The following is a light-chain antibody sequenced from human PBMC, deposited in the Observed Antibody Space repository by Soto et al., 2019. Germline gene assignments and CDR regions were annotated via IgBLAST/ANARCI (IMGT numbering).Light chain of an antibody. CDR1: QGIDNW. V-gene: IGKV1-12*01. Sequence: DIQMTQSPSSVSASVGDSVTITCRASQGIDNWLAWYQQKPRMYPKLLISAASNLQSGVSTRFRGSVSGTDFTLTINSLQTDDFATYFCLQAIHFPLAFGGGTKVEI. J-gene: IGKJ4*01. CDR2: AAS. CDR3: LQAIHFPLA.